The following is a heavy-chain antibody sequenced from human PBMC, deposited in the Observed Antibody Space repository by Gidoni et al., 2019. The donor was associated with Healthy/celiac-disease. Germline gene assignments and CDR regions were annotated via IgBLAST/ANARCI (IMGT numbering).Heavy chain of an antibody. Sequence: QVQMQESGPGRVKPWETLSLTCTAPGGSIRSYDWSWIRQPPGKGLEWIGYSYYSGSTNYNPSLKSRVTISVDTSKNQFSLKLSSVTAAATAVYYCASVVASEGEIRENWFDPWGQGTLVTVSS. CDR2: SYYSGST. CDR1: GGSIRSYD. J-gene: IGHJ5*02. V-gene: IGHV4-59*01. CDR3: ASVVASEGEIRENWFDP. D-gene: IGHD3-16*01.